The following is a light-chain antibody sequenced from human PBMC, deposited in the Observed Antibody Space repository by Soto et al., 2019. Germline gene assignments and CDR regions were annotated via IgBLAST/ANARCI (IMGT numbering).Light chain of an antibody. V-gene: IGLV2-14*01. CDR2: EIS. CDR1: SSDVGGYNY. CDR3: SSYTSTSTDV. J-gene: IGLJ1*01. Sequence: QYALTQPAYVSGSPGQSITISCTGTSSDVGGYNYVSWYQQHPGKAPKLMIYEISNRPSGVSNRFSGSKSGNTASLTISGLQAEDEADYYCSSYTSTSTDVFGTGTNVTVL.